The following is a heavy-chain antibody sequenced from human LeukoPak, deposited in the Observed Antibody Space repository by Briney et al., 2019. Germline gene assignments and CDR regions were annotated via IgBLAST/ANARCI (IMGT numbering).Heavy chain of an antibody. CDR3: ATITYYYGSLGV. CDR1: GGSISSSDYY. CDR2: IYYSGST. V-gene: IGHV4-39*01. Sequence: SETLSLTCTVSGGSISSSDYYWGWIRQPPGKGLEWIGSIYYSGSTYYNPSLKSRVTISVDTSKNQFSLKLSSVTAADTAVYYCATITYYYGSLGVWGQGTLVTVSS. J-gene: IGHJ4*02. D-gene: IGHD3-10*01.